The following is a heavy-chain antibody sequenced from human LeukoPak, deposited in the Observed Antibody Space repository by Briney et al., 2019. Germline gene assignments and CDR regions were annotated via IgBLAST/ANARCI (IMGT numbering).Heavy chain of an antibody. CDR2: MFHDGST. CDR1: GGSISSGSYY. Sequence: SETLSLTCTVSGGSISSGSYYWGWTRQPPGKGLEWIGSMFHDGSTYYNPSLKSRVTISVDTSKNQFSLKLSSVTAADTAVYYCARRVCSGGSCPFDYWGQGTLVTVSS. D-gene: IGHD2-15*01. J-gene: IGHJ4*02. CDR3: ARRVCSGGSCPFDY. V-gene: IGHV4-39*01.